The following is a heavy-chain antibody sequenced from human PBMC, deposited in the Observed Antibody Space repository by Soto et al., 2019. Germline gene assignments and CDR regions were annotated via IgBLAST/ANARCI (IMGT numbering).Heavy chain of an antibody. CDR2: IIPIFGTA. CDR3: ASGPLVDTAMVDFDY. V-gene: IGHV1-69*13. J-gene: IGHJ4*02. CDR1: GGTFSSYA. Sequence: GASVKVSCKASGGTFSSYAISWVRQAPGQGLEWMGGIIPIFGTANYAQKFQGRVTITADESTSTAYMELSSLRSEDTAVYYCASGPLVDTAMVDFDYWGQGTLVTVSS. D-gene: IGHD5-18*01.